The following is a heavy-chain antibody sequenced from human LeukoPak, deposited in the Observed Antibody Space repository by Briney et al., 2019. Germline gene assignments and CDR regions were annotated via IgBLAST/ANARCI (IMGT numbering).Heavy chain of an antibody. CDR3: ARPIAAAGTNGLDYYYYYYMDA. CDR2: INPSGGST. CDR1: GYTFTSYY. Sequence: GASVKVSCKASGYTFTSYYMHWVRQAPGQGLEWMGIINPSGGSTSYAQKFQGRVTMTRDTSTSTVYMELSSLRSEDTAVYYCARPIAAAGTNGLDYYYYYYMDAWGKGTTVTVSS. J-gene: IGHJ6*03. V-gene: IGHV1-46*01. D-gene: IGHD6-13*01.